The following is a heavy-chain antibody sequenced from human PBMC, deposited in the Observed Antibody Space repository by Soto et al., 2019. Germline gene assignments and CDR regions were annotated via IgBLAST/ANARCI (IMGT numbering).Heavy chain of an antibody. CDR2: IVVGSGNT. CDR3: AAAPLYYDFWSGYLPWFDP. V-gene: IGHV1-58*01. Sequence: SVKVSCKSAGFTFSSSSVQWVRRARGQRLECIGWIVVGSGNTNYAQKFQERVTITRDMSTSTAYMELSSLRSEDTAVYYCAAAPLYYDFWSGYLPWFDPWGQGTLVTVSS. J-gene: IGHJ5*02. D-gene: IGHD3-3*01. CDR1: GFTFSSSS.